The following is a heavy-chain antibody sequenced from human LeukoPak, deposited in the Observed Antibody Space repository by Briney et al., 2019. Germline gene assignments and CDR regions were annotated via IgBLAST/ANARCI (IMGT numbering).Heavy chain of an antibody. D-gene: IGHD3-22*01. CDR1: GFTFSSYG. Sequence: GRSLTLSCAASGFTFSSYGMNWVRQAPGKGLEWVAVISYDGSNKYYADSVKGRFTISRDNSKNTLFVQMSSLRAEDTAVYYCARGEYYSDTSSYFDYWGEGTLVTVSS. V-gene: IGHV3-30*03. CDR3: ARGEYYSDTSSYFDY. J-gene: IGHJ4*02. CDR2: ISYDGSNK.